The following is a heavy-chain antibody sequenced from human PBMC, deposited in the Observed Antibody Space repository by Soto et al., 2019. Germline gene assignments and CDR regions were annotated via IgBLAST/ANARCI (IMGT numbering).Heavy chain of an antibody. V-gene: IGHV3-7*04. Sequence: EVQLVESGGGLVQPGGSLRLSCAASGFTFSTYWMFWVRQAPGKGLEWVATIRKDGTEKLYVDSVKGRFTISRDNAENSLHLQMNSLRVEDTAVYFCAGAPGWLIENWGHGTLVTVSS. CDR3: AGAPGWLIEN. CDR1: GFTFSTYW. J-gene: IGHJ4*01. CDR2: IRKDGTEK. D-gene: IGHD5-12*01.